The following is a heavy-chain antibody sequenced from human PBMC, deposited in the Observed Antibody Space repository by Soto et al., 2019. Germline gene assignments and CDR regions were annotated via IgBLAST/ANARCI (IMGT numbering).Heavy chain of an antibody. CDR1: GFPFITYD. D-gene: IGHD5-12*01. CDR3: VKGEWLAE. Sequence: EVQLLESGGGLVQPGGSLRLSCAASGFPFITYDMSWVRQAPGKGLEWVSVISGRDQSTYYADSLNGRFTISRDNSKNNLYLHMDSLRVEDTAVYHCVKGEWLAEWGQGTMVTVSS. CDR2: ISGRDQST. J-gene: IGHJ4*02. V-gene: IGHV3-23*01.